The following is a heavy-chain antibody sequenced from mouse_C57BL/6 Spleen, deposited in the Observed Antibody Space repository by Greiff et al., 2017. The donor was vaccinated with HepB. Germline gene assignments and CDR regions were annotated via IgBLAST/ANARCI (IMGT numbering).Heavy chain of an antibody. CDR2: IDPSDSYT. CDR1: GYTFTSYW. V-gene: IGHV1-50*01. J-gene: IGHJ3*01. D-gene: IGHD6-1*01. Sequence: QVQLQQPGAELVKPGASVKLSCKASGYTFTSYWMQWVKQRPGQGLEWIGEIDPSDSYTNYNQKFKGKATLTVDTSSSTAYMQLSSLTSEDSAVYYCARREAGAYWGQGTLVTVSA. CDR3: ARREAGAY.